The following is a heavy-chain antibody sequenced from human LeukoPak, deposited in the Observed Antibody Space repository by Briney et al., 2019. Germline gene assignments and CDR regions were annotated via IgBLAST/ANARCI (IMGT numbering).Heavy chain of an antibody. J-gene: IGHJ4*02. CDR3: ARRPVAVAALDY. Sequence: GGSLRLSCAASGFTFSSYEMNWVRQAPGKGLEWVSYISSSGSSIYYADSVKGRFTISRDNAKNSLYLQMNSLRAEDTAVYYCARRPVAVAALDYWGQGTLVTVSS. D-gene: IGHD6-19*01. CDR2: ISSSGSSI. V-gene: IGHV3-48*03. CDR1: GFTFSSYE.